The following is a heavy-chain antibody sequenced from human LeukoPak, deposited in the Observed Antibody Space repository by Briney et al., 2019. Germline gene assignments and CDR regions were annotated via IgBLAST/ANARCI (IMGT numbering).Heavy chain of an antibody. J-gene: IGHJ4*02. V-gene: IGHV3-53*01. CDR1: GFTVSSNY. Sequence: GGSLRLSCAASGFTVSSNYMSWVRQAPGKGLEWVSVIYSGGSSYYADSVKGRFTISRDNSKNTLYLQMNSLRAEDTAVYYCAKPFGGSSLGDYWGQGTLVTVSS. D-gene: IGHD6-6*01. CDR3: AKPFGGSSLGDY. CDR2: IYSGGSS.